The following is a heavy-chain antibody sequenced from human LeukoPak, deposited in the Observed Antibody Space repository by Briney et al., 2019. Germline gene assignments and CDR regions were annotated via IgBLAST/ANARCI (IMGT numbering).Heavy chain of an antibody. CDR3: SRTSRSSHGDYVFD. CDR1: GYSISSGYY. V-gene: IGHV4-38-2*02. CDR2: FYHSGST. Sequence: SETLSLTCTVSGYSISSGYYWGWIRQPPGKGLEWIVSFYHSGSTYYNPSLKSRITISVDTSKNQFSLQLNSVTPEDTAVYYCSRTSRSSHGDYVFDWGQGTLVTVSS. J-gene: IGHJ4*02. D-gene: IGHD4-17*01.